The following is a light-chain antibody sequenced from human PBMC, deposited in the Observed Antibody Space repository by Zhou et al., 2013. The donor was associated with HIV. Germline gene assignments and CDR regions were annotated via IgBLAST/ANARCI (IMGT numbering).Light chain of an antibody. J-gene: IGKJ5*01. CDR3: QQSYNSSPIT. CDR1: HSISNF. Sequence: AVRLIQSPSSVSASTGDTVTITCRASHSISNFLVWYQQKSGKAPKVLIYSTSTLQSGVPSRFSGSASGTDFTLTISSLQPEDFATYYCQQSYNSSPITFGQGTRLDIK. V-gene: IGKV1-8*01. CDR2: STS.